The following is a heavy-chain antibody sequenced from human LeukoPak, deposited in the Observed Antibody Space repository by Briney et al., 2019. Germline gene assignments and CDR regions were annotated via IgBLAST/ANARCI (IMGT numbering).Heavy chain of an antibody. D-gene: IGHD2-2*01. CDR2: IYYSGST. CDR1: GGSISSYD. CDR3: AIDQRGVPAASQYYFDY. Sequence: SETLSLTCTVSGGSISSYDWSWIRQSPGKGLEWIGYIYYSGSTYYNPSLKSRVTISVDTSKNQFSLKLSSVTAADTAVYYCAIDQRGVPAASQYYFDYWGQGTLVTVSS. V-gene: IGHV4-59*06. J-gene: IGHJ4*02.